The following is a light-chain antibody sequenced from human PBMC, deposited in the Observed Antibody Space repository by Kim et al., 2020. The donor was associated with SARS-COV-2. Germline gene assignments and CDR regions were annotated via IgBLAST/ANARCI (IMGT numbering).Light chain of an antibody. CDR1: SSNIGNSY. V-gene: IGLV1-51*01. Sequence: GQKVTISGSGSSSNIGNSYVSWYQQVPGTAPKLLIYDNNKRPSGIPDRFSGSKSGTSATLGITGLQTGDEADYYCGTWDSSLSAEVFGGGTQLTVL. CDR3: GTWDSSLSAEV. J-gene: IGLJ2*01. CDR2: DNN.